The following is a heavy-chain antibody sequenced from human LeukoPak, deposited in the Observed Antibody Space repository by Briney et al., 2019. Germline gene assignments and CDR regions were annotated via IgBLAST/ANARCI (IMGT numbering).Heavy chain of an antibody. CDR3: ARWRIVLGNTDGIDV. Sequence: GGSLRLSCAASGFTFSRYGMHWVRQAPGKGLEWVAVIWYDGTNEYYADSVKGRFTISRDNAKTSLYLQMNGLRAEDTAVYYCARWRIVLGNTDGIDVWGQGTTVTVSS. CDR2: IWYDGTNE. CDR1: GFTFSRYG. D-gene: IGHD2/OR15-2a*01. J-gene: IGHJ6*02. V-gene: IGHV3-33*03.